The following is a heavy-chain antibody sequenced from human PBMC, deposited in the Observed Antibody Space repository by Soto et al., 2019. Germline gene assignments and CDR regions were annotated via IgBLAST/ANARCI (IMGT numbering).Heavy chain of an antibody. Sequence: SETLSLTCAVSGYSINSDYYWGWIRQPPGKGLEWIGSVDHSGRTYYSPSLRSRLTIFIDTSKNQFSLRLTSVTAADTAMYFCAKKGYYPSGKINLFDSWGPGTLVT. CDR1: GYSINSDYY. CDR3: AKKGYYPSGKINLFDS. D-gene: IGHD3-10*01. CDR2: VDHSGRT. J-gene: IGHJ4*02. V-gene: IGHV4-38-2*01.